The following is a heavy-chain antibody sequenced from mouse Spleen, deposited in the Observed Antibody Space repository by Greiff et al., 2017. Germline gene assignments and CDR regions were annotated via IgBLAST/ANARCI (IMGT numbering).Heavy chain of an antibody. Sequence: DVQLQESGGGLVKLGGSLKLSCAASGFTFSSYAMSWVRQTPEKRLEWVATISSGGGNTYYPDSVKGRFTISRDNAKNTLYLQMSSLKSEDTAMYYCARSLRAAWFAYWGQGTLVTVSA. CDR3: ARSLRAAWFAY. CDR1: GFTFSSYA. CDR2: ISSGGGNT. D-gene: IGHD3-3*01. V-gene: IGHV5-9-3*01. J-gene: IGHJ3*01.